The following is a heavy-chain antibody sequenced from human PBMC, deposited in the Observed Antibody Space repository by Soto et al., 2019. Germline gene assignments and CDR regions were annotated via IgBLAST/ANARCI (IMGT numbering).Heavy chain of an antibody. V-gene: IGHV4-59*08. CDR2: IYYSGST. CDR1: GGSISSYY. Sequence: PSETLSLTCSVSGGSISSYYWSWIRQPPGKGLEWIGYIYYSGSTNYNPSLKSRVTISVDTSKNQFSLKLSSVTAADTAVYYCARLGNPDFWSGYDYYYYYMDVWGKGTTVTVSS. CDR3: ARLGNPDFWSGYDYYYYYMDV. J-gene: IGHJ6*03. D-gene: IGHD3-3*01.